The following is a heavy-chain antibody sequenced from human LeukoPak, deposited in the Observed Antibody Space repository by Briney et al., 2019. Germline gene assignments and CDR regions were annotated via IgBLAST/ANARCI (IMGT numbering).Heavy chain of an antibody. CDR3: TRDRGRGYNYGFDY. J-gene: IGHJ4*02. CDR2: IYYSGST. CDR1: GGSVSSGSYY. Sequence: PSETLSLTCTVSGGSVSSGSYYWSWIRQHPGKGLEWIGYIYYSGSTYYNPSLKSRVTISVDTTKNQFSLKLSSVTAADTAVYYCTRDRGRGYNYGFDYWGQGTLVTVSS. V-gene: IGHV4-31*03. D-gene: IGHD5-18*01.